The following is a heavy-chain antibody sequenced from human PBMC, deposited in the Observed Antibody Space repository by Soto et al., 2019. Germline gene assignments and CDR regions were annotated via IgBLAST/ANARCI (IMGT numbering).Heavy chain of an antibody. CDR2: INAGNGNT. J-gene: IGHJ3*02. CDR1: GYTFTSYA. CDR3: ARDSGLDFDWFGAFDI. V-gene: IGHV1-3*01. Sequence: VASVKVSCKASGYTFTSYAMHWVRQAPGQRIERMGWINAGNGNTKYSQKFQGRVTITRDTSASTAYMELSSLRSEDTAVYYCARDSGLDFDWFGAFDIWGQGTMVTVSS. D-gene: IGHD3-9*01.